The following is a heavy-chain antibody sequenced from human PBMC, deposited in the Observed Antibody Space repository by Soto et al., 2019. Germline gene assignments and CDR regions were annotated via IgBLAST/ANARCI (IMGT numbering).Heavy chain of an antibody. CDR2: ISGDGSAT. D-gene: IGHD3-16*01. CDR1: GFRFWTYS. J-gene: IGHJ3*01. V-gene: IGHV3-23*01. Sequence: EEKLLESGGGLVQPGESLRLSCAASGFRFWTYSMSWVRQAPGKGLEWVSGISGDGSATSYADSMKGRFTVSRDNSKDTLFLQMNTLRVEDTAVYYCAKTRLYDNNDYDRDGFEVWGPGTAVTVS. CDR3: AKTRLYDNNDYDRDGFEV.